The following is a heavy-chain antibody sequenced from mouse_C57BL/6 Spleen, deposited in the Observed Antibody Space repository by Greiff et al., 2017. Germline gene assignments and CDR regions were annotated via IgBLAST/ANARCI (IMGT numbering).Heavy chain of an antibody. CDR1: GYSITSGYY. J-gene: IGHJ2*01. CDR3: ARDRITTVVAPYFDY. V-gene: IGHV3-6*01. CDR2: ISYDGSN. Sequence: DVKLQESGPGLVKPSQSLSLTCSVTGYSITSGYYWNWIRQFPGNKLEWMGYISYDGSNNYNPSLKNRISITRDTSKNQFFLKLNSETTEDTATYYCARDRITTVVAPYFDYWGQGTTLTVSA. D-gene: IGHD1-1*01.